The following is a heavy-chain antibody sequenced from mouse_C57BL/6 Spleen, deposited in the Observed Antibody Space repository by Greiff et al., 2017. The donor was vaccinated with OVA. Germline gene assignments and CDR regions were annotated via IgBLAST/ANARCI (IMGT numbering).Heavy chain of an antibody. CDR3: AREDSLNADY. V-gene: IGHV1-26*01. CDR1: GYTFTDYY. Sequence: VQLQQSGPELVKPGASVKISCKASGYTFTDYYMNWVKQSHGKSLEWIGDINPNNGGTSYNQKFKGKATLTVDKSSSTAYMELRSLTSEDSAVYYCAREDSLNADYWGQGTTLTVSS. D-gene: IGHD1-3*01. CDR2: INPNNGGT. J-gene: IGHJ2*01.